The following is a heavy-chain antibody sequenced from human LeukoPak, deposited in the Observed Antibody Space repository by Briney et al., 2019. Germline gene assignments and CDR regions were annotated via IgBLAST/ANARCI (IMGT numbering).Heavy chain of an antibody. D-gene: IGHD3-22*01. CDR3: TQTSDYYDSSGYSS. V-gene: IGHV1-69*02. J-gene: IGHJ5*02. Sequence: GASVKVSCKASGGTFSSYTISWVRQAPGQGLEWMGRIIPILGIANYAQKFQGRVTISADKSTSTAYMELGSLRSEDPAVYYCTQTSDYYDSSGYSSWGQGTLVTVSS. CDR1: GGTFSSYT. CDR2: IIPILGIA.